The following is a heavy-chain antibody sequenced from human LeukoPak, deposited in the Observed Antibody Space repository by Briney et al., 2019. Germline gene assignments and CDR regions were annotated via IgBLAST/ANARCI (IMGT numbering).Heavy chain of an antibody. D-gene: IGHD2-2*01. Sequence: PGGSLRLSCAASGFTFSSYAMSWVRQAPGKGLEWVSAISGSGGSTYYADSVKGRFTISRDNSKNTLYLQMNSLRAEDTAVYYCATLPPRIVVVPAAIDFDYWGQGTLVTVSS. V-gene: IGHV3-23*01. CDR3: ATLPPRIVVVPAAIDFDY. J-gene: IGHJ4*02. CDR1: GFTFSSYA. CDR2: ISGSGGST.